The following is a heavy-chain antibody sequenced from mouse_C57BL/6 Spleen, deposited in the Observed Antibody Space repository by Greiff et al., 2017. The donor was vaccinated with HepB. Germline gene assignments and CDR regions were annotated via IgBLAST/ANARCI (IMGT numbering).Heavy chain of an antibody. Sequence: VQLQQPGAELVMPGASVKLSCKASGYTFTSYWMHWVKQRPGQGLEWIGEIDPSDSYTNYNQKFKGKSTLTVDKSSSTAYMQLSSLTSEDSAVYYCARLDTTVVASGYWGQGTTLTVSS. CDR3: ARLDTTVVASGY. V-gene: IGHV1-69*01. D-gene: IGHD1-1*01. CDR2: IDPSDSYT. CDR1: GYTFTSYW. J-gene: IGHJ2*01.